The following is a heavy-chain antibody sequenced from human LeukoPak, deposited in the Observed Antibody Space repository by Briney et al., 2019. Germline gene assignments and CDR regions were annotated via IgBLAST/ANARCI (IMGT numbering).Heavy chain of an antibody. V-gene: IGHV3-23*01. J-gene: IGHJ3*02. CDR3: AKDIFQRGGSAGAFDI. D-gene: IGHD3-16*01. CDR2: SSDSAAAT. Sequence: PGGSLRLSCAVSGFTFSNFDMSWVRQAPGKGLQWVSGSSDSAAATYNADLVKGRFTISRDNSKDTLYLQMNSLRAEDTAVYYCAKDIFQRGGSAGAFDIWGQGTAVIASS. CDR1: GFTFSNFD.